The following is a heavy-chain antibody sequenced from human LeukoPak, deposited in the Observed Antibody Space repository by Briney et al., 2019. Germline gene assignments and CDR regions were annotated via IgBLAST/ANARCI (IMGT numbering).Heavy chain of an antibody. CDR2: ISYSGST. D-gene: IGHD3-22*01. CDR3: ARAGDHTYYYDSSGPSNWFDP. Sequence: SETLSLTCTVSGASISNYYWNWIRQPPGKGLEWIGHISYSGSTNYNPSLKSRVTISVARSNNQFTLKLSSVTAADTAVYYCARAGDHTYYYDSSGPSNWFDPWGQGTLVTVSS. CDR1: GASISNYY. J-gene: IGHJ5*02. V-gene: IGHV4-59*12.